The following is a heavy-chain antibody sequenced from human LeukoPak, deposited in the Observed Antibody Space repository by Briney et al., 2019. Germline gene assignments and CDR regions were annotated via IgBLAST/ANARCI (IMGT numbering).Heavy chain of an antibody. CDR3: ARDQYSYAHAAY. CDR2: IYSGGTT. D-gene: IGHD5-18*01. Sequence: GGSLRLSCAASGFTVSSNYMSWVRQAPGKGLEWVSVIYSGGTTYYADSVKGRFTISRDNSKNTLHLQMNSLRAEDTAVYYCARDQYSYAHAAYWGQGTLVTVSS. J-gene: IGHJ4*02. CDR1: GFTVSSNY. V-gene: IGHV3-66*01.